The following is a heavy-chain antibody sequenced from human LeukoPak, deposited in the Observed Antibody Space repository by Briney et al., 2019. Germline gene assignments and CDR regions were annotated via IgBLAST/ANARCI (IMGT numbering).Heavy chain of an antibody. CDR2: IYPGDSDT. Sequence: GESLKIYCQGSGYSFTSNWIAWVRQMPGKGLEWMGIIYPGDSDTRYSPPFQGQVTISADKSISTAYLQWSSLKASDTAIYYCARSRDSSSWSDFAYWGQGTLVTVSS. V-gene: IGHV5-51*01. D-gene: IGHD6-13*01. CDR1: GYSFTSNW. CDR3: ARSRDSSSWSDFAY. J-gene: IGHJ4*02.